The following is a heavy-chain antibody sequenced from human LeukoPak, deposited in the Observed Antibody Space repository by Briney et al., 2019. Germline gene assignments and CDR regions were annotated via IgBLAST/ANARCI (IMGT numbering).Heavy chain of an antibody. CDR1: GFTFSSHR. V-gene: IGHV3-7*01. CDR2: IKQDGSEK. D-gene: IGHD3-10*01. J-gene: IGHJ3*02. CDR3: ARVVRGSPAFDI. Sequence: GGSLSLSCAASGFTFSSHRMTWVRQAPGKGLECVANIKQDGSEKYYVDSVKGRFTISRDNAKNSLYLQMNSLRAEDTAVYYCARVVRGSPAFDIWGQGTMVTVSS.